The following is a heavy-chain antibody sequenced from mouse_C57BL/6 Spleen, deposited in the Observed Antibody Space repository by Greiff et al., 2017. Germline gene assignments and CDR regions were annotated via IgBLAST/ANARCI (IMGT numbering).Heavy chain of an antibody. CDR3: ARSGEYDGGGFAD. CDR2: IDPSDSFT. V-gene: IGHV1-69*01. J-gene: IGHJ3*01. CDR1: GYTFTSYW. Sequence: VQLQQPGAELVMPGASVKLSCKASGYTFTSYWMHWVKQRPGQGLEWIGEIDPSDSFTNSNQKFKGKSTLTVDKSSSTAYMQLSSLTSEDSAVYYGARSGEYDGGGFADWGQGTLVTVSA. D-gene: IGHD2-14*01.